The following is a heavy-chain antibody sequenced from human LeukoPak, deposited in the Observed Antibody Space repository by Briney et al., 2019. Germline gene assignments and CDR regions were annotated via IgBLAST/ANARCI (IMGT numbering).Heavy chain of an antibody. D-gene: IGHD5-18*01. V-gene: IGHV1-2*04. CDR3: ATSGYTYGALDI. CDR2: IHPNSGGT. CDR1: GCTFTGYY. Sequence: GASVKVSCKASGCTFTGYYMHWVRQAPGQGLEWMGWIHPNSGGTNYAQKFQGWVTMTRDTSISTAYMELTRLRSDDTAMYYCATSGYTYGALDIWGQGTMVTVSS. J-gene: IGHJ3*02.